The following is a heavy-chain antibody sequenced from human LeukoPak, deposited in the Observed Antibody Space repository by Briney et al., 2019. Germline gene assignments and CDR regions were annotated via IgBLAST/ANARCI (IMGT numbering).Heavy chain of an antibody. V-gene: IGHV4-34*01. D-gene: IGHD6-6*01. CDR2: INHSGST. J-gene: IGHJ4*02. Sequence: PSETLSLTCAVYGGSFSGYYWSWIRQPPGKGLEWIGEINHSGSTNYNPSLKSRVTISVDTSKNQFSLNLSSVTAADTAVYFCARIEYSSSCDFWGQGTLVTVAS. CDR3: ARIEYSSSCDF. CDR1: GGSFSGYY.